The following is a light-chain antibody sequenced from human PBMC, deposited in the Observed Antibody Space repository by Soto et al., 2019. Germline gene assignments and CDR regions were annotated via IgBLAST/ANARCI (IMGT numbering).Light chain of an antibody. J-gene: IGKJ2*01. CDR1: QSILTSSNNKNY. Sequence: DIVMTQSPDSLAVSLGERATINCKSSQSILTSSNNKNYVAWYQQKPRQPPKLLINWASTRESGVPDRFSGSGSGTDFTLTISSLQAGDEAVYHCQQYYNTPYTFGQGTKLEIK. CDR2: WAS. V-gene: IGKV4-1*01. CDR3: QQYYNTPYT.